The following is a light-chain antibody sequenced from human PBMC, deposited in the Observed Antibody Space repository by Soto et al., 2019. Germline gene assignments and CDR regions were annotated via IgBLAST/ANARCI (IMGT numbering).Light chain of an antibody. V-gene: IGLV1-47*01. CDR3: SAWDDSLSGPV. Sequence: QSVLTQPPSASGTPGQRVTISCSGSSSNIGSNYVYWYQQLPGTAPTLLIYRNNHRPSGVPDRFSGSKSGTSASLAISGLRSEDEADYYCSAWDDSLSGPVFGGGTKVTVL. CDR1: SSNIGSNY. J-gene: IGLJ2*01. CDR2: RNN.